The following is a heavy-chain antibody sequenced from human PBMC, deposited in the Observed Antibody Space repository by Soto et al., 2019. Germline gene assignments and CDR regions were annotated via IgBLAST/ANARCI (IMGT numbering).Heavy chain of an antibody. V-gene: IGHV3-7*04. CDR1: GFTFSNYW. J-gene: IGHJ4*02. D-gene: IGHD3-10*01. CDR2: IKQDGSEK. Sequence: PGGSLRLSSAASGFTFSNYWMTWVRQAPGKGLEWVANIKQDGSEKYYVDSVKGRFTISRDNAKNSLYLQMNSLRAEDTAVYYCARDFYASGNYYDSWGQGTLVTVSS. CDR3: ARDFYASGNYYDS.